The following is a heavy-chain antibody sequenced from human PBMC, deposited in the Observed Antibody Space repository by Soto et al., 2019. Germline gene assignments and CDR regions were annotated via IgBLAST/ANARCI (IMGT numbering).Heavy chain of an antibody. D-gene: IGHD2-2*01. V-gene: IGHV1-18*01. CDR2: ISAYNGNT. CDR1: GYTFTSYG. J-gene: IGHJ4*02. Sequence: ASVKVSCKASGYTFTSYGISWVRQAPGQGLEWMGWISAYNGNTNYAQKLQGRVTMTTDTSTSTAYMELRSLRSDDTAVYYCARGQKYMPTQGYCSSTSCSTFDYWGQGTLVTVSS. CDR3: ARGQKYMPTQGYCSSTSCSTFDY.